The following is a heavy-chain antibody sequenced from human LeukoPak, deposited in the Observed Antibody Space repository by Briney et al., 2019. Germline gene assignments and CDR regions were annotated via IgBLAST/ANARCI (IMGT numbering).Heavy chain of an antibody. J-gene: IGHJ4*02. CDR2: IYYSGST. D-gene: IGHD6-19*01. V-gene: IGHV4-59*01. CDR3: ARVGSSGWYRLSMFDY. Sequence: SETLSLTCTVSGGSISSYHWSWIRQPPGKGLEWIGYIYYSGSTNYNPSLKSRVTISVDTSKNQFSLKLSSVTAADTAVYYCARVGSSGWYRLSMFDYWGQGTLVTVSS. CDR1: GGSISSYH.